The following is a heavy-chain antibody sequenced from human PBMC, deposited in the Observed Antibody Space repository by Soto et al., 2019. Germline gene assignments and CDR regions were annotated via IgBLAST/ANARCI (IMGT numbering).Heavy chain of an antibody. V-gene: IGHV3-11*01. CDR3: ARERGEVRGYDFWSGPRDKLIDP. CDR1: GFTFSDYY. D-gene: IGHD3-3*01. CDR2: ISSSGSTI. Sequence: QVQLVESGGGLVKPGGSLRLSCAASGFTFSDYYMSWIRQAPGKGLEWVSYISSSGSTIYYADSVKGRFTISRDNGKNSLYLQMNSLRAEGTAVYYCARERGEVRGYDFWSGPRDKLIDPWGQGTLVTVSS. J-gene: IGHJ5*02.